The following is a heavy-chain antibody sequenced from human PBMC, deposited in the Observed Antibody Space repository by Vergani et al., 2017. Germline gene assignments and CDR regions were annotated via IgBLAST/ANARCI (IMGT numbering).Heavy chain of an antibody. CDR3: ARDNMIREMPLDY. CDR1: GGSISSGDSY. Sequence: QVQLQESGPGLVKPSQTLSLTCTVSGGSISSGDSYWTWIRQPPGKGLEWIGYIHFSGPTYYNPSLKSRVTISVDTSRNRFSLRLSSVTAADTAVYYCARDNMIREMPLDYWGRGTLVTVSS. V-gene: IGHV4-30-4*08. J-gene: IGHJ4*02. D-gene: IGHD3-10*01. CDR2: IHFSGPT.